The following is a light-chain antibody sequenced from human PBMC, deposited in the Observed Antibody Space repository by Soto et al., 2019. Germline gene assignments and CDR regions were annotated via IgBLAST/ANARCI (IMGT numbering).Light chain of an antibody. J-gene: IGKJ3*01. CDR2: GAS. Sequence: EIVLTQSPGTLSLSPGERATLSCRASQSVSSSYLAWYQQKPGQAPRLLIYGASSRATGIPDRFSGSGSGTDFTLTISRLEPEEFAVYYCQQYGSPLFGPGTKVDIK. CDR1: QSVSSSY. V-gene: IGKV3-20*01. CDR3: QQYGSPL.